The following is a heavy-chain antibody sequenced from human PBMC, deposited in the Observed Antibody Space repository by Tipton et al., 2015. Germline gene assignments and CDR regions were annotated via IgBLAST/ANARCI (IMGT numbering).Heavy chain of an antibody. CDR3: ARVDDFPPSWFDP. D-gene: IGHD3-3*01. V-gene: IGHV4-34*01. CDR2: INHSGST. J-gene: IGHJ5*02. CDR1: GGSFSSYY. Sequence: TLSLTCAVYGGSFSSYYWSWIRQPPGKGLEWIGEINHSGSTNYNPSLKSRVTMSVDTSKNQFSLKLSSVTTADTAVYYCARVDDFPPSWFDPWGQGTLVTVSS.